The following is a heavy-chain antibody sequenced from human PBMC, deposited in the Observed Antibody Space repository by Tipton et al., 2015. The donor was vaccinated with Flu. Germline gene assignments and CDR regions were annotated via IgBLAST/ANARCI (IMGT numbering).Heavy chain of an antibody. Sequence: GSLRLSCISSGFIFSSYAMSWVRQAPGKGLEWVSAISGSGGNTYYGDSVKGRFTISRDSSQNTLYLQMNSLRAEDTAVYYCAKGGAGATRGFQCFQHWGQGTLVTVSS. CDR2: ISGSGGNT. D-gene: IGHD1-26*01. V-gene: IGHV3-23*01. J-gene: IGHJ1*01. CDR1: GFIFSSYA. CDR3: AKGGAGATRGFQCFQH.